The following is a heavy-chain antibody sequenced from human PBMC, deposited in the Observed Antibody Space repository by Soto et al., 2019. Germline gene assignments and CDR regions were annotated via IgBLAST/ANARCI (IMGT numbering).Heavy chain of an antibody. CDR2: IIPAFGTP. CDR1: GGTFNNYA. J-gene: IGHJ6*02. Sequence: QVQLAQSGAEVKKRGSSVKVSCRVSGGTFNNYAISWVRQAPGEGLEWMGGIIPAFGTPKYAQRFQDRVTISADVYAATAYMELTSLRSDDTAVYYCARDTREITRVRGVIPYYIYHMDVCGPGPTVAVSS. CDR3: ARDTREITRVRGVIPYYIYHMDV. V-gene: IGHV1-69*01. D-gene: IGHD3-10*01.